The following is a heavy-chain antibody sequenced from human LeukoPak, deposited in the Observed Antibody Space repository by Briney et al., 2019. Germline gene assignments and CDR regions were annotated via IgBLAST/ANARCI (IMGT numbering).Heavy chain of an antibody. CDR1: GYTFTSYA. CDR3: ARDYYDSSGYYYLPDY. V-gene: IGHV1-3*01. J-gene: IGHJ4*02. Sequence: ASVKVSCKASGYTFTSYAMHWVRQAPGQRLEWMGWINAGNGNTKYSQKFQGRVTMTRDTSTSTVYMELSSLRSEDTAVYYCARDYYDSSGYYYLPDYWGQGTLVTVSS. D-gene: IGHD3-22*01. CDR2: INAGNGNT.